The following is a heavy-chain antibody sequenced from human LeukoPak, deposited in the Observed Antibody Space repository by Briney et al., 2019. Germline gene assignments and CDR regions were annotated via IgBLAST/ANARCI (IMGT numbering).Heavy chain of an antibody. Sequence: GGSLRLSCAASGFTFSDYYVSWIRQAPGKGLEWVSYISSSGSTIYYADSVKGRFTISRDNAKNSLYLQMNSLRAEDTAVYYCARGAESKTIFGVVIIRGYFDYWGQGTLVTVSS. J-gene: IGHJ4*02. V-gene: IGHV3-11*01. CDR2: ISSSGSTI. CDR1: GFTFSDYY. D-gene: IGHD3-3*01. CDR3: ARGAESKTIFGVVIIRGYFDY.